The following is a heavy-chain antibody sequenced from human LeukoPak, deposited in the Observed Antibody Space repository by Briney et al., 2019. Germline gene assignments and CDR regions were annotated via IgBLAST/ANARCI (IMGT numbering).Heavy chain of an antibody. Sequence: SETLSLTCAVYGGSFSGYYWSWIRQPPGKGLEWIGEINHSGSTNYNPSLKSRVTISVDTSKNQFSLKLSPVTAADKAVYYCARSCRILDIVATIRARLGGNGFDIWGQGTMVTVSS. J-gene: IGHJ3*02. D-gene: IGHD5-12*01. CDR3: ARSCRILDIVATIRARLGGNGFDI. CDR1: GGSFSGYY. V-gene: IGHV4-34*01. CDR2: INHSGST.